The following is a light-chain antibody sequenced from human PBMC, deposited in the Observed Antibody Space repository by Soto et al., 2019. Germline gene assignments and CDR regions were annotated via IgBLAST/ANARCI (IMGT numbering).Light chain of an antibody. CDR2: EGD. V-gene: IGLV2-23*01. CDR1: SRDVGTYNL. CDR3: CSFALGSTLV. Sequence: QSVLTQPASVSGSPGQSITISCTGTSRDVGTYNLVSWYQQHPGKAPKLMIYEGDKRPSGVSNRFSGSKSGNTASLTISGLQAEDEADYYCCSFALGSTLVFGGGTRLTVL. J-gene: IGLJ3*02.